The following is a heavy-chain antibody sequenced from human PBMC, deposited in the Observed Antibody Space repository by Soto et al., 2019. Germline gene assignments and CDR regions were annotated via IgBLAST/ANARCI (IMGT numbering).Heavy chain of an antibody. CDR1: XYSFTSYW. J-gene: IGHJ6*03. D-gene: IGHD6-6*01. CDR2: IYPGDSDT. CDR3: PTQVPPGARFFYCYRGV. V-gene: IGHV5-51*01. Sequence: PGESLKISCKGSXYSFTSYWIGWVRQMPGKGLEWMGIIYPGDSDTRYSPSFQGQVTISADKSISTAYLQWSSLKASDTAMYHCPTQVPPGARFFYCYRGVWGKGTRGTAAS.